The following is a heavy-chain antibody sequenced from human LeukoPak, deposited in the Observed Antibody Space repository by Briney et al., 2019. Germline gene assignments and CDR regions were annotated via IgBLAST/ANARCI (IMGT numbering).Heavy chain of an antibody. CDR2: IYTSGST. CDR1: GGSISIYY. V-gene: IGHV4-4*07. D-gene: IGHD6-13*01. Sequence: SETLSPTCTVSGGSISIYYWSWIRQPAGKGLEWIGRIYTSGSTNYNPSLKSRVTMSVDTSKNQFSLKLSSVTAADTAVYYCARCSSIAAAFDYWGQGTLVTVSS. J-gene: IGHJ4*02. CDR3: ARCSSIAAAFDY.